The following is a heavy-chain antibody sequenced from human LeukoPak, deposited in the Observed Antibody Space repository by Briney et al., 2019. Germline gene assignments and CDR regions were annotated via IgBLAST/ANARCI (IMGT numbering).Heavy chain of an antibody. CDR3: GGAATGTVGWFDP. V-gene: IGHV4-39*01. J-gene: IGHJ5*02. CDR1: GDSVSSSSYY. D-gene: IGHD6-13*01. CDR2: IYYSGTT. Sequence: SETLSLTCTVSGDSVSSSSYYWGWIRQPPGKGLEWIGSIYYSGTTSYNPSLKSRVTISVDTSKNQFSLMLTSVTASDTAVYFCGGAATGTVGWFDPWGQGTLVTVSS.